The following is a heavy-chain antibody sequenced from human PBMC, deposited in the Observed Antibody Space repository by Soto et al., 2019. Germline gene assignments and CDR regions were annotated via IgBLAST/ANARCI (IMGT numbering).Heavy chain of an antibody. Sequence: QVQLQESGPGLVKPSQTLSLTCTVSGGSISSGGYYWSWIRQHPGKGLEWIGYISYSGSTYYNPSLKRRVTISVDTSKDQFSLKLSSVTAADTPVYYCAREGAGPKGSSSWPDDAFDIWGQGTMVTVSS. V-gene: IGHV4-31*03. J-gene: IGHJ3*02. D-gene: IGHD6-13*01. CDR3: AREGAGPKGSSSWPDDAFDI. CDR2: ISYSGST. CDR1: GGSISSGGYY.